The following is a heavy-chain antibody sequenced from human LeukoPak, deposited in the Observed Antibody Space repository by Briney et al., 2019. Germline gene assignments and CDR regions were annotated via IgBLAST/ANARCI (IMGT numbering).Heavy chain of an antibody. J-gene: IGHJ4*02. Sequence: SQTLSLTCSDSVGFTTYDYWNWIRHPAGNAPEWVGRIHTTGSTNYNPSLKSRLTMTLDKSKKQFSLKVTSMTTADTALYYCARGGGNRHFDSWGQGILVTVSS. CDR2: IHTTGST. V-gene: IGHV4-4*07. D-gene: IGHD2-15*01. CDR3: ARGGGNRHFDS. CDR1: VGFTTYDY.